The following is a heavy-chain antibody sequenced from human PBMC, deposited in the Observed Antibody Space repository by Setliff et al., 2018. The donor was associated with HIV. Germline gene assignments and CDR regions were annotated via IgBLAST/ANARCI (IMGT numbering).Heavy chain of an antibody. CDR3: ARGNYDTSDYYTNFYYYYMDV. D-gene: IGHD3-22*01. Sequence: ETLSLTCTVSGDPISTSYWSWVRKPPGKGLAWIGYVYYSGSTSYSPTLRGRVTMSVDPSKNQFSLKLNSVTAADTAIYYCARGNYDTSDYYTNFYYYYMDVWGKGTAVTVSS. CDR2: VYYSGST. CDR1: GDPISTSY. J-gene: IGHJ6*03. V-gene: IGHV4-59*01.